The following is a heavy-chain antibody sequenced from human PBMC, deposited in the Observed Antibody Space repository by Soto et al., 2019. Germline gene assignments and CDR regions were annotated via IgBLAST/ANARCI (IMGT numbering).Heavy chain of an antibody. CDR1: GGSISSSSYY. CDR2: IYYSGST. D-gene: IGHD6-19*01. Sequence: QLQRQESGPGLVKPSETLSLTCTVSGGSISSSSYYWGWIRQPPGKGLEWSGSIYYSGSTYYNPSRKGRTTISVDTSKHQSSLKLSSVTAAATAVYYWARHWASYSSGWYAGYYYYGMDVWGQGTTVTVSS. V-gene: IGHV4-39*01. J-gene: IGHJ6*02. CDR3: ARHWASYSSGWYAGYYYYGMDV.